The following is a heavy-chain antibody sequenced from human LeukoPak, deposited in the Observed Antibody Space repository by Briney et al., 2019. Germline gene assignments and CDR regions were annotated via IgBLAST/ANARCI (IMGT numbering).Heavy chain of an antibody. CDR1: GYTFTSYY. J-gene: IGHJ4*02. V-gene: IGHV1-46*01. CDR3: ARDQSAHYYDSSGYSDY. Sequence: ASVKVSCKASGYTFTSYYMHWVRQAPGQGLEWMGIINPSGGSTSYAQKFQGRVTMTRDTSTSTAYMELRSLRSDDTAVYYCARDQSAHYYDSSGYSDYWGQGTLVTVSS. CDR2: INPSGGST. D-gene: IGHD3-22*01.